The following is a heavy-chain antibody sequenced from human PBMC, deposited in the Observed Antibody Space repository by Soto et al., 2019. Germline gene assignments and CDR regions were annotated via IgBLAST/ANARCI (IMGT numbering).Heavy chain of an antibody. J-gene: IGHJ6*02. V-gene: IGHV3-30*18. CDR1: GFAFNGYG. Sequence: QGQLVESGGGVVQPGTSLRLSCGASGFAFNGYGMHWVRQAPGKGLEWVAAISYDGQNRYYADSMRGRITISRDNSKNTLVLEMNGLRAEDTGVYFCAKGETLTGYPGYYYHSMNVWGQGTKVTVS. CDR3: AKGETLTGYPGYYYHSMNV. D-gene: IGHD3-9*01. CDR2: ISYDGQNR.